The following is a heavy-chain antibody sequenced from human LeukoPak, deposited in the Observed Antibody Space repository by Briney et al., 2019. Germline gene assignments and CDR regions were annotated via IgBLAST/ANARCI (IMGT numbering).Heavy chain of an antibody. CDR2: ISYDGSNE. D-gene: IGHD2-21*01. J-gene: IGHJ4*02. Sequence: GGSLRLSCAASGFTFSTYGMHWVRQAPGKGLEWVAVISYDGSNEYYADSVKGRFTISRDNSKNTLYLQMSSLRAEDMAVYYCAKEFNRGLPDYWGQGTLVTVPS. CDR1: GFTFSTYG. V-gene: IGHV3-30*18. CDR3: AKEFNRGLPDY.